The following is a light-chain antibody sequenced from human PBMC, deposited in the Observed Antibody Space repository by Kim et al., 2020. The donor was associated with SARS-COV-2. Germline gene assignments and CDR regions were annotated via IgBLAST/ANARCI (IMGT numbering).Light chain of an antibody. J-gene: IGLJ3*02. V-gene: IGLV2-14*01. CDR3: SSYTSSSGLMV. CDR2: EVT. CDR1: SSDVDDYNY. Sequence: QSALTQPASVSGSPGQSITISCTVTSSDVDDYNYVSWYQQHPGKAPKLMIYEVTKRPSGVSYRFSGSKSGNTASLTISGLQAEDEADYYCSSYTSSSGLMVFGGGTQLTVL.